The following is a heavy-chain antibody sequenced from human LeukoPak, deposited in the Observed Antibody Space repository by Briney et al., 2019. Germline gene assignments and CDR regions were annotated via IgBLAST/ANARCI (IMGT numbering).Heavy chain of an antibody. J-gene: IGHJ4*02. V-gene: IGHV4-30-4*08. CDR1: GGSISSGDYY. CDR2: IYYSGST. Sequence: PSETLSLTCTVSGGSISSGDYYWSWIRQPPGKGLEWIGYIYYSGSTYYNPSLKSRVTISVDTSKNQFSLKLGSVTAADTAVYYCARLMTTGTMLSPLFDYWGQGTLVTVSS. CDR3: ARLMTTGTMLSPLFDY. D-gene: IGHD4-17*01.